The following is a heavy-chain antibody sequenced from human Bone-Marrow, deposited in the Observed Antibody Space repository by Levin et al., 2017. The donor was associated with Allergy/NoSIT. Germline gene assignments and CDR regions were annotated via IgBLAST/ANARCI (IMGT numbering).Heavy chain of an antibody. Sequence: GESLKISCAASGFAFSSFGLHWVRQAPGKGLEWVAVLSYDGTSDYYADSVKGRFTISRDNSANTLYLQMDSLRAEDTAVYYCAKPRTYSYGATYYHDGLDVWGQGTTVTVSS. CDR1: GFAFSSFG. CDR3: AKPRTYSYGATYYHDGLDV. CDR2: LSYDGTSD. J-gene: IGHJ6*02. D-gene: IGHD5-18*01. V-gene: IGHV3-30*18.